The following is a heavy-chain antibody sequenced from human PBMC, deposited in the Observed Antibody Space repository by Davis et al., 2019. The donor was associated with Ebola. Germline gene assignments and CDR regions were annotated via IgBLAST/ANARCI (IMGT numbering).Heavy chain of an antibody. CDR2: ISSSGSTI. Sequence: GECLKISCAASGFTFSDYYMSWIRQAPGKGLEWVSYISSSGSTIYYADSVKGRFTISRDNAKNSLYLQMNSLRAEDTAVYYCASYLLAVASAFKRRYYYGMDVWGQGTTVTVSS. CDR1: GFTFSDYY. J-gene: IGHJ6*02. CDR3: ASYLLAVASAFKRRYYYGMDV. V-gene: IGHV3-11*01. D-gene: IGHD6-19*01.